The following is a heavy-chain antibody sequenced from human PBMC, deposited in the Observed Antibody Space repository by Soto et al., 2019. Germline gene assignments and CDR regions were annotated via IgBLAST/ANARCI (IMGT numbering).Heavy chain of an antibody. Sequence: LSLTCTVSGGSISSGGYYWSWIRQHPGKGLEWIGYIYYSGSTYYNPSLKSRVTISVDTSKNQFSLKLSSVTAADTAVYYCASRPSYSSSSAYFDYWGQGTLVTVSS. CDR2: IYYSGST. CDR1: GGSISSGGYY. D-gene: IGHD6-6*01. V-gene: IGHV4-31*03. J-gene: IGHJ4*02. CDR3: ASRPSYSSSSAYFDY.